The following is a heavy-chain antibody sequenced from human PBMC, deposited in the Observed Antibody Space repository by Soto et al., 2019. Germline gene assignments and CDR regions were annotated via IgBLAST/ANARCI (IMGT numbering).Heavy chain of an antibody. J-gene: IGHJ6*02. CDR1: GGSITSITNHY. CDR3: ATQGFGTVHGLVDV. V-gene: IGHV4-59*08. CDR2: ISYSGHT. Sequence: QVRLQESGPGLVKPSETLSLTCTVSGGSITSITNHYCSWIRQPPGKGLGWIGYISYSGHTSYNPSLKSGVILSVDTSKNQVSLNLASVTAADTAVYYCATQGFGTVHGLVDVWGQGTTVTVSS. D-gene: IGHD1-7*01.